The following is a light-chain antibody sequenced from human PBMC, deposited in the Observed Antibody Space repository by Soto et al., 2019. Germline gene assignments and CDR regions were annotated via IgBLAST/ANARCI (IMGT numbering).Light chain of an antibody. Sequence: DTQLTQSPSTLSAFVGDRVTITCRASQSISNWLAWYQQKPGKAPKLLIYKASSLESGVPSRFSGSGSGTEFTLTISSQQPDDFATYYCQQYNSTFGQGTKVEIK. CDR1: QSISNW. J-gene: IGKJ1*01. CDR3: QQYNST. V-gene: IGKV1-5*03. CDR2: KAS.